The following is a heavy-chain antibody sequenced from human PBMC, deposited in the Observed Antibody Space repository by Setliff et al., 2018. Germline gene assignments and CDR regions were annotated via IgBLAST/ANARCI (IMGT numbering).Heavy chain of an antibody. J-gene: IGHJ4*02. CDR3: ARDLVGYCSGGSCYDWDY. V-gene: IGHV1-18*01. Sequence: ASVKVSCKASGYTFTSYGISWVRQAPGQGLEWMGWISAYNGNTNYAQKLQGRATMTTDTSTSTAYMELRSLRSDDTAVYYCARDLVGYCSGGSCYDWDYWGQGTLVTVSS. CDR2: ISAYNGNT. D-gene: IGHD2-15*01. CDR1: GYTFTSYG.